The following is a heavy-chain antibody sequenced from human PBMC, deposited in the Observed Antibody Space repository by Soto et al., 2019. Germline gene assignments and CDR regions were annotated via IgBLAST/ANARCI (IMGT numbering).Heavy chain of an antibody. CDR3: ARGGVRGNSYVYFDY. D-gene: IGHD5-18*01. V-gene: IGHV4-34*01. CDR2: INHSGST. Sequence: SETLSLTCAVYGGSFSGYYWSWIRQPPGKGLEWIGEINHSGSTNYNPSLKSRVTISVDTSKNQFSLKLSSVTAADTAVYYCARGGVRGNSYVYFDYWGQGTLVPVPS. J-gene: IGHJ4*02. CDR1: GGSFSGYY.